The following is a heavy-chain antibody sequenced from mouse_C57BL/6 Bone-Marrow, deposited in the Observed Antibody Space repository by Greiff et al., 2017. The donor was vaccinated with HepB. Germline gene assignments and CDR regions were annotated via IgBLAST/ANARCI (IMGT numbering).Heavy chain of an antibody. V-gene: IGHV1-55*01. J-gene: IGHJ1*03. CDR2: IYHGSGST. CDR3: ARWEIYYYDSSYGYFDD. CDR1: GYTFTSYW. Sequence: QVQLQQPGAELVKPGASVKMSCKASGYTFTSYWITWVKQRPGQGLEWIGDIYHGSGSTNYNEKFKSKATLTVDTSSSTAYMQLSSLTSEDSAVYYCARWEIYYYDSSYGYFDDWGTGTTVTVSS. D-gene: IGHD1-1*01.